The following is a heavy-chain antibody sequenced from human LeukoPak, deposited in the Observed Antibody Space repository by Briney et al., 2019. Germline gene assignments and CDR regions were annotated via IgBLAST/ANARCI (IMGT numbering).Heavy chain of an antibody. Sequence: GGSLRLSCAASGFTFSSYGMHWVRQAPGKGLEWEAVISYDGSNKYYADSVKGRFTISRDNSKNTLYLQMNSLRAEDTAVYYCAKDLRFLEWFDYWGQGTLVTVSS. V-gene: IGHV3-30*18. CDR1: GFTFSSYG. CDR2: ISYDGSNK. J-gene: IGHJ4*02. CDR3: AKDLRFLEWFDY. D-gene: IGHD3-3*01.